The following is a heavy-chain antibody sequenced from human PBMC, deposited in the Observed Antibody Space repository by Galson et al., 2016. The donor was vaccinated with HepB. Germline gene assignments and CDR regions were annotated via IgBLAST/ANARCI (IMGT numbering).Heavy chain of an antibody. CDR1: GFTFRGSW. CDR2: IKEDGSEK. V-gene: IGHV3-7*03. J-gene: IGHJ4*02. Sequence: SLRLSCAASGFTFRGSWMTWVRQAPGKGLEWVANIKEDGSEKDYVDSVKGRFTIFRDNAANSLFLQMNSLSGDDTALYYCAKDGSYSGNLHGYFDYWGQGTLVTVSS. CDR3: AKDGSYSGNLHGYFDY. D-gene: IGHD1-26*01.